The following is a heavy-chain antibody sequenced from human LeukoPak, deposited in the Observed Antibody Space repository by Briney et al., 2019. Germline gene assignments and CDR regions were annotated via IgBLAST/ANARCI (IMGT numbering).Heavy chain of an antibody. D-gene: IGHD7-27*01. CDR3: AKDLHWGQSDH. CDR2: ISPDGTKT. J-gene: IGHJ4*02. V-gene: IGHV3-74*01. Sequence: TGGSLRLSCVASGFTFTTYWMHWFRQTPGKGPVWVSQISPDGTKTHSADSAKGRFTISRNNAENTLYLEMNSLRAEDTAIYFCAKDLHWGQSDHWGRGTLVTVSS. CDR1: GFTFTTYW.